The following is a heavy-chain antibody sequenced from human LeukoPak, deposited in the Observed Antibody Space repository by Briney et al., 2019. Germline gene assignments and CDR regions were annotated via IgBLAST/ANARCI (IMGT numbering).Heavy chain of an antibody. CDR3: ARDLRDRSGRNYFDY. CDR1: GFTFSSYA. D-gene: IGHD3-22*01. J-gene: IGHJ4*02. Sequence: GGSLRLSCAASGFTFSSYAMSWVRQAPGKGLEWVSAISGSGGSTYHADSVKGRFTISRDNSKNTLYLQMNSLRAEDTAVYYCARDLRDRSGRNYFDYWGQGTLVTVSS. CDR2: ISGSGGST. V-gene: IGHV3-23*01.